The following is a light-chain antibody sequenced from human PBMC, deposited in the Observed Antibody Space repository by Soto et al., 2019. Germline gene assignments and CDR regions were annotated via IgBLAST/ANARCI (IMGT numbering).Light chain of an antibody. CDR1: SSDVGGYNY. Sequence: QSVLTQPASVSGSPGQSITISCTGTSSDVGGYNYVSWYQQHPGKAPKLMIYDVSIRPSGVSNRFSGSKSGNTASLTISGLQAEDEADYYCSSYTSSSTLDVFGTGNKVTV. J-gene: IGLJ1*01. CDR2: DVS. CDR3: SSYTSSSTLDV. V-gene: IGLV2-14*01.